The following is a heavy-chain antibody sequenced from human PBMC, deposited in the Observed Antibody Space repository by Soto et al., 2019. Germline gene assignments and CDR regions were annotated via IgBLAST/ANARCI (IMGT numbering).Heavy chain of an antibody. V-gene: IGHV1-18*01. Sequence: QVQLAQSGGEVKKLGASLKVSCQSSGYTFINHGISWVRQAPGQGLEWMGWISPYNGHTNSAQKFQDRMSMTTDTSTATAYMELGSLRTDDTAVYYCARDHPFIVATMSIDFWGQGTLVSVSP. CDR3: ARDHPFIVATMSIDF. J-gene: IGHJ4*02. CDR2: ISPYNGHT. D-gene: IGHD5-12*01. CDR1: GYTFINHG.